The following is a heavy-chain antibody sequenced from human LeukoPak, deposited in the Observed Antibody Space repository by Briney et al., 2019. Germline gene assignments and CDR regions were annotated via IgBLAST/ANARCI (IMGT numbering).Heavy chain of an antibody. Sequence: GESLKISCKGSGYSFTSYWIGWVRQMPGKGLEWMGIIYPGDSDTRYSPSFQGQVTISADKSISTAYLQWSSLKASDTAMYHCARLYDILTGYQGEFDYWGQGTLVTVSS. CDR1: GYSFTSYW. V-gene: IGHV5-51*01. J-gene: IGHJ4*02. CDR3: ARLYDILTGYQGEFDY. D-gene: IGHD3-9*01. CDR2: IYPGDSDT.